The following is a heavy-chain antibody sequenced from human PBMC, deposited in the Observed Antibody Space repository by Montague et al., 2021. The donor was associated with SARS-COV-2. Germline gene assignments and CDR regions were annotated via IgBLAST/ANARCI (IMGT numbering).Heavy chain of an antibody. J-gene: IGHJ5*02. Sequence: SVKVSLQGFRIPLIELSMHLVRQAPGKGLEWMGGFDPEDGETIYALKFQGRVTMTEDTSTDTAYMELSSLRSEDTAVYYCATGPPFSGVSIWFDPWGQGTLVTVSS. CDR2: FDPEDGET. CDR1: IPLIELS. V-gene: IGHV1-24*01. D-gene: IGHD2-15*01. CDR3: ATGPPFSGVSIWFDP.